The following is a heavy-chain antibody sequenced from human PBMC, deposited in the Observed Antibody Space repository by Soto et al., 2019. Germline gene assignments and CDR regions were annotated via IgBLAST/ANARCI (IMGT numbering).Heavy chain of an antibody. D-gene: IGHD7-27*01. J-gene: IGHJ5*01. CDR1: GYTFTSYY. Sequence: ASVKVSCKASGYTFTSYYMHWVRQAPGQGLEWMGIINPSGGSTSYAQKFQGRVTMTRSTSISTAYMGLSSLTSEDTAVYYCTGGPPNWGFDSWGQGTPVTSPQ. V-gene: IGHV1-46*01. CDR3: TGGPPNWGFDS. CDR2: INPSGGST.